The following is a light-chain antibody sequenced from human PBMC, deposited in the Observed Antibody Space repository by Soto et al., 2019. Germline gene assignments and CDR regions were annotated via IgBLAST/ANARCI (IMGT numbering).Light chain of an antibody. Sequence: DIQMTQSPSTLSASVGDRVTITCRASQSISSWLAWYQQKPGKAPKLLIYDASSLESGVPPRFSGSGSGTEFTLTISSLQPDDFATYYCQQYNSSPLTFGGGTKVEIK. CDR3: QQYNSSPLT. CDR2: DAS. CDR1: QSISSW. V-gene: IGKV1-5*01. J-gene: IGKJ4*01.